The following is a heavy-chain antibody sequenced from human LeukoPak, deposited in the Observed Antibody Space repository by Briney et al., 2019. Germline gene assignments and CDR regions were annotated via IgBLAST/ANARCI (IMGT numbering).Heavy chain of an antibody. V-gene: IGHV4-4*09. CDR1: GDSVSANS. CDR2: IYTSGRT. J-gene: IGHJ4*02. D-gene: IGHD2-15*01. Sequence: TLSLTCTLTVSGDSVSANSWSWIRQPPGKGLEWIGYIYTSGRTSYKPSLRSRVTISVDTSKNQFSLTLSSVTAADTAVYYCSVAGSWGQETLVTVSS. CDR3: SVAGS.